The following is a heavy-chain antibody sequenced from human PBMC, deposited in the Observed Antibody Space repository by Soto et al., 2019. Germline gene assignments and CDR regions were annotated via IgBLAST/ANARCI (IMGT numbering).Heavy chain of an antibody. CDR2: ISASGGST. V-gene: IGHV3-23*01. J-gene: IGHJ6*02. Sequence: PGGSLRLSCAASGFTFSSYAMTWVRQAPGKGLEWVSSISASGGSTYYADSVKGRFTISRDNSKNTLYLQMNSLRAEDTAVYYCAKDTSYYEVPGDLVYAYYYYYYGMDVWGQGTTVTVSS. CDR1: GFTFSSYA. CDR3: AKDTSYYEVPGDLVYAYYYYYYGMDV. D-gene: IGHD3-3*01.